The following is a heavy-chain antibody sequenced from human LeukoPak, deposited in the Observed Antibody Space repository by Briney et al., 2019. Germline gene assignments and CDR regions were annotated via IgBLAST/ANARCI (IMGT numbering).Heavy chain of an antibody. CDR3: ARGGPPDAFDI. J-gene: IGHJ3*02. CDR2: IIPILGIA. CDR1: GGTFSSYA. Sequence: SVKVSCKASGGTFSSYAISWVRQAPGQGLEWMGRIIPILGIANYAQKFQGRVTITTDESTSTAYMELSSLRSEDTAVYYCARGGPPDAFDIWGQGTMVTVSS. V-gene: IGHV1-69*04.